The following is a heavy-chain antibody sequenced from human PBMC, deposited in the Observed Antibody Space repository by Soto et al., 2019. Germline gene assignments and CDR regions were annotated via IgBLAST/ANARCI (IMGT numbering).Heavy chain of an antibody. V-gene: IGHV4-59*08. D-gene: IGHD3-3*01. Sequence: PSETLSLTCTVSGGSISGYYWSWIRQPPGKRLEWIGYIYYTGSTNYNPSLRSRVTISIDTSKNQFSLKLSSVTAADTVVYYCARGASYYDFWSGYYPRAPAGPNNWFDPWGQGTLVTVSS. CDR3: ARGASYYDFWSGYYPRAPAGPNNWFDP. J-gene: IGHJ5*02. CDR2: IYYTGST. CDR1: GGSISGYY.